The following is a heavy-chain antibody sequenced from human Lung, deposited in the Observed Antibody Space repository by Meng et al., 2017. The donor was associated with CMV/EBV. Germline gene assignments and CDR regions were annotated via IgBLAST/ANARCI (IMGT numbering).Heavy chain of an antibody. J-gene: IGHJ4*02. D-gene: IGHD7-27*01. V-gene: IGHV1-2*02. CDR3: VRANLGSADY. Sequence: QVQLVQSGAEVMKPGASVKVSCKASGDTFTYYHIHWVRQAPGQGLEWVGWINSNTGDTNYAQKFQGRVTMTRDTSISTAYMELSSLRSDDAAIYYCVRANLGSADYWGQGTLVTVSS. CDR2: INSNTGDT. CDR1: GDTFTYYH.